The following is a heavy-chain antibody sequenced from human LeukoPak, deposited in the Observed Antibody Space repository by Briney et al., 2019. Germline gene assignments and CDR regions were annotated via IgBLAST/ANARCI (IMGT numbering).Heavy chain of an antibody. CDR3: ARSHKAMAGEGLSDY. D-gene: IGHD5-18*01. Sequence: PSETLSLTCTVSGGSISNYYWSWIRQPPGKGLEWIGYIYYSENTNYNPSLKGRVTISVDTSKNQFSLELSSVTAADTAVYYCARSHKAMAGEGLSDYWGQGTLVTVSS. CDR1: GGSISNYY. CDR2: IYYSENT. J-gene: IGHJ4*02. V-gene: IGHV4-59*01.